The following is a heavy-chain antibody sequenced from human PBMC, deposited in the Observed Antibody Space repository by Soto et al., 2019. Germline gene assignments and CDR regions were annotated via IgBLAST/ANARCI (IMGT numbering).Heavy chain of an antibody. CDR1: GYSFTTFW. D-gene: IGHD6-13*01. J-gene: IGHJ6*04. CDR2: IDPGDSDT. Sequence: GESLKISCKASGYSFTTFWIGWVRQMPGKGLEWMGIIDPGDSDTRHSTSFQGQVTISADKSISTAYLQWSSLKASDTAMYYCARQVLGVSAPAGNYNMNVRGKGPTVTVSS. V-gene: IGHV5-51*01. CDR3: ARQVLGVSAPAGNYNMNV.